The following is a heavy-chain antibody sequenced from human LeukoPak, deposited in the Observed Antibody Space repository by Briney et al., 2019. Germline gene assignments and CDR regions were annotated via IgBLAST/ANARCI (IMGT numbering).Heavy chain of an antibody. Sequence: GGSLRLSSAASGFTFSSYWMHWVRQAPGKGLVWVSRINSDGSSTSYADSVKGRFTISRDNAKNTLYLQMNSLRAEDTAVYYCARGGSDFWSGYYFHYYYYGMDVWGQGTTVTVSS. CDR1: GFTFSSYW. D-gene: IGHD3-3*01. J-gene: IGHJ6*02. CDR2: INSDGSST. CDR3: ARGGSDFWSGYYFHYYYYGMDV. V-gene: IGHV3-74*01.